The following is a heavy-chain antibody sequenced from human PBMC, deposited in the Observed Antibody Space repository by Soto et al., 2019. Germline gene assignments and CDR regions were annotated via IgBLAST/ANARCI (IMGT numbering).Heavy chain of an antibody. CDR3: ANRVLHTSGYFDL. J-gene: IGHJ2*01. V-gene: IGHV3-23*01. Sequence: EVQLLESGGGLVQSGGSLRLSCAASGFTFSRYGMSWFRQAPGKGLEWVSTISENGVSRYYTDSVKGRFTISRDNSKDTDYVHLTSLRAADTALYYGANRVLHTSGYFDLWGRGTLVTVST. D-gene: IGHD2-2*01. CDR1: GFTFSRYG. CDR2: ISENGVSR.